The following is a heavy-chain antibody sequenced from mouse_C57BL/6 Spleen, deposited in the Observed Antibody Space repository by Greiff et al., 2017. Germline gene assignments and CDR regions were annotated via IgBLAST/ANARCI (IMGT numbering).Heavy chain of an antibody. Sequence: VQLQQSGAELVRPGTSVKVSCKASGYAFTNYLIEWVKQRPGQGLEWIGVINPGSGGTNYNEKFKGKATLTADKSSSTAYMQLSSLTSEDSAVYFCARDYYGNYWYFDVWGTGTTVTVSS. CDR1: GYAFTNYL. J-gene: IGHJ1*03. CDR2: INPGSGGT. D-gene: IGHD2-1*01. V-gene: IGHV1-54*01. CDR3: ARDYYGNYWYFDV.